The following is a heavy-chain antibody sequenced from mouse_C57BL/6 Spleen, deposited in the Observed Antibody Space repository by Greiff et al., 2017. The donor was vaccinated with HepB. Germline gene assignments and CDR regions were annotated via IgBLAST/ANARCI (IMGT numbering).Heavy chain of an antibody. J-gene: IGHJ4*01. CDR2: IDPSDSYT. CDR3: ARNYRNYYGSSYAMDY. CDR1: GYTFTSYW. Sequence: QVQLQQPGAELVMPGASVKLSCKASGYTFTSYWMHWVKQRPGQGLEWIGEIDPSDSYTNYNQKFKGKSTLTVDKSSSTAYMQLSSLTSEDSAVYYCARNYRNYYGSSYAMDYWGQGTSVTVSS. D-gene: IGHD1-1*01. V-gene: IGHV1-69*01.